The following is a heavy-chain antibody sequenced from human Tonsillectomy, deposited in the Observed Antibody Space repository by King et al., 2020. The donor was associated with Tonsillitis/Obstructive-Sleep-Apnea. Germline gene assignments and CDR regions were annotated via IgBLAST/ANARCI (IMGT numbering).Heavy chain of an antibody. V-gene: IGHV4-34*01. CDR3: ASRGSTSCYYS. CDR1: GGSFSGYY. Sequence: VQLQQWGAGLLKPSETLSLTCAVYGGSFSGYYCSWIRQPPGKGLEWIGEINHSGSTNYNPSLKSRVTLSVDTPKNQFSLKLSSVTAADTAVYYCASRGSTSCYYSWGQGTLVTVSS. CDR2: INHSGST. J-gene: IGHJ4*02. D-gene: IGHD2-2*01.